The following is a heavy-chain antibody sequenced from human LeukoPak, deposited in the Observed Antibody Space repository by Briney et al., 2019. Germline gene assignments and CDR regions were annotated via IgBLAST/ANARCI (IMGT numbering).Heavy chain of an antibody. CDR2: ISYDGSNK. CDR1: GFTFSSYA. D-gene: IGHD1-1*01. V-gene: IGHV3-30-3*01. Sequence: GRSLRLSCAASGFTFSSYAMHWVRQAPGKGLEWVAVISYDGSNKYYADSVKGRFTISRDNSKNTLYLQMNSLRAEDTAVYYCARDGSQLERRKYGMDVWGQGTTVTVSS. CDR3: ARDGSQLERRKYGMDV. J-gene: IGHJ6*02.